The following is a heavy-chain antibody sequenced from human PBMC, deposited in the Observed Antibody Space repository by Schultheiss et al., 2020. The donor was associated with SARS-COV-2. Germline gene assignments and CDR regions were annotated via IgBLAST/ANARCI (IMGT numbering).Heavy chain of an antibody. J-gene: IGHJ6*02. V-gene: IGHV4-59*12. CDR1: GGSISSYY. CDR3: ARARLLVSGKYSYYAMDV. CDR2: IYYSGST. Sequence: SETLSLTCTVSGGSISSYYWSWIRQPPGKGLEWIGYIYYSGSTYYNPSLKSRVSISIDTSKNQFSLKLSSVTAADTAVYYCARARLLVSGKYSYYAMDVWGQGTTVTVSS. D-gene: IGHD3-10*01.